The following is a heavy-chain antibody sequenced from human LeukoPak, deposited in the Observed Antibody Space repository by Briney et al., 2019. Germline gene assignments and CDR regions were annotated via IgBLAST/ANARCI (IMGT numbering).Heavy chain of an antibody. Sequence: GGSLRPSCAASGFTFSSYSMNWVRQAPGKGLEWVSYISSSSSTIYYADSLKGRFTISRDDAENSLYLQMNSLRAEGTAVYYCARDSSVTAAPIDYWGQGTLVTVSS. D-gene: IGHD2-2*01. J-gene: IGHJ4*02. CDR2: ISSSSSTI. CDR1: GFTFSSYS. CDR3: ARDSSVTAAPIDY. V-gene: IGHV3-48*01.